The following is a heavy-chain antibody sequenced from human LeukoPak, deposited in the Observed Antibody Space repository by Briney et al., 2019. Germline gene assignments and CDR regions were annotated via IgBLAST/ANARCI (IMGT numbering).Heavy chain of an antibody. D-gene: IGHD2-15*01. CDR1: GGSISGADYY. J-gene: IGHJ3*02. V-gene: IGHV4-30-4*01. CDR2: IYDSGST. CDR3: ARDCSGGSCYGAFDI. Sequence: SQTLSLTCTVSGGSISGADYYWSWIRQPPGRGLEWIGYIYDSGSTYYNPSLKSRITISVDTSENRFSLKLSSVTATDTAVYYCARDCSGGSCYGAFDIWGQGTMVTVSS.